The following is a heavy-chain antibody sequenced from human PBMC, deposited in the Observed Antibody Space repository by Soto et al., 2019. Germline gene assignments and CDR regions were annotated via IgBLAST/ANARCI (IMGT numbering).Heavy chain of an antibody. V-gene: IGHV1-46*01. CDR1: GYTFTSYY. CDR2: INPSGGST. CDR3: AREIVGATTFLDF. J-gene: IGHJ4*02. D-gene: IGHD1-26*01. Sequence: QVQLVQSGAEVKKPGASVKVSCKASGYTFTSYYMHWVRQAPGQGLEWMGIINPSGGSTSYAQKFQSRVTMTRDTSTSTVYMELSSLRSEDTAVYYCAREIVGATTFLDFWGQGTLVTVSS.